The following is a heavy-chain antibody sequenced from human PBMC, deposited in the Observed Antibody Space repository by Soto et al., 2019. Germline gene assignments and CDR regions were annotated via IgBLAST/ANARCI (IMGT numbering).Heavy chain of an antibody. D-gene: IGHD3-10*01. CDR1: GYTFTSYG. Sequence: QVQLVQSGAEVKKPGASVKVSCKASGYTFTSYGISWVRQAPGQGLEWMGWISAYNGNTNYAQKLQGRVTMTTDTSTSTAYMELRSLRSDDTAVYYCATDFYVLLWFGELSLWDYWGQGTLVTVSS. V-gene: IGHV1-18*01. J-gene: IGHJ4*02. CDR3: ATDFYVLLWFGELSLWDY. CDR2: ISAYNGNT.